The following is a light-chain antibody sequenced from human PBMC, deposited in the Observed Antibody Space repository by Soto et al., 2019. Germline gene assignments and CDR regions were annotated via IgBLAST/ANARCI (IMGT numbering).Light chain of an antibody. CDR1: QSMTTK. Sequence: VLKKSPDILSFSPGEIANISCRASQSMTTKLAWYQQKPGQAPRLLIHGAFTRATGIPARFSGSGSGTDFTLTISSLEPEDFAVYYCQQRTNWPPPFGQVGRLAVK. CDR3: QQRTNWPPP. J-gene: IGKJ5*01. V-gene: IGKV3-11*01. CDR2: GAF.